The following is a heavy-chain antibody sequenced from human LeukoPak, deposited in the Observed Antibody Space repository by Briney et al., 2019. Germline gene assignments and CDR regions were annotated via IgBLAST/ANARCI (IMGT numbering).Heavy chain of an antibody. CDR1: GGSISSYY. Sequence: SETLSLTCTVSGGSISSYYWSWIRQPPGKGLEWIGSIYYSGSTYYNPSLKSRVTISVDTSKNQFSLKLSSVTAADTAVYYCARQRGSGWFGYWGQGTLVTVSS. CDR2: IYYSGST. D-gene: IGHD6-19*01. CDR3: ARQRGSGWFGY. V-gene: IGHV4-39*01. J-gene: IGHJ4*02.